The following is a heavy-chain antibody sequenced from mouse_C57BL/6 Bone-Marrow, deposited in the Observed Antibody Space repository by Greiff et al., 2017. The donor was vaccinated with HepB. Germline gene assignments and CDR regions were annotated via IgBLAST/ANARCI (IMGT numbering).Heavy chain of an antibody. CDR2: IYPRSGNT. D-gene: IGHD1-1*01. CDR3: AREGSSSAWFAY. Sequence: VKLQESGAELARPGASVKLSCKASGYTFTSYGISWVKQRTGQGLEWIGEIYPRSGNTYYNEKFKGKATLTADKSSSTAYMELRSLTSEDSAVYFCAREGSSSAWFAYWGQGTLVTVSA. CDR1: GYTFTSYG. J-gene: IGHJ3*01. V-gene: IGHV1-81*01.